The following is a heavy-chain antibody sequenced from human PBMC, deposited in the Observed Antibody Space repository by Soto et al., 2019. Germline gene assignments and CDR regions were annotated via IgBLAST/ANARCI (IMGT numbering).Heavy chain of an antibody. D-gene: IGHD2-8*01. J-gene: IGHJ4*02. Sequence: ASLKLSCKASGYTFTDYYIHWVLQAPRQGLEWMGMINPSGGSTDYAQKFRGRVTMTRDTSTGTVYMELSSLRSEDTAVYYCARPPFPGCINAVCYPFDYWGQGTLVTVSS. CDR3: ARPPFPGCINAVCYPFDY. V-gene: IGHV1-46*01. CDR1: GYTFTDYY. CDR2: INPSGGST.